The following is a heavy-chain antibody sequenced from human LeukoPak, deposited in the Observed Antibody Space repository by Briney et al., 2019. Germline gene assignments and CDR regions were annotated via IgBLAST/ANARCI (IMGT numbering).Heavy chain of an antibody. CDR2: IIPLFATV. J-gene: IGHJ4*02. Sequence: SVKVSCKASGGTFSNYAINWVRQAPGQGLDWMGGIIPLFATVNYAQKFQGRVTITTDESTNTAYMELSGLRSEDTAVYYCARNHDNTGYYDAYFDYWGQGTLVTVSS. CDR1: GGTFSNYA. V-gene: IGHV1-69*05. D-gene: IGHD3-22*01. CDR3: ARNHDNTGYYDAYFDY.